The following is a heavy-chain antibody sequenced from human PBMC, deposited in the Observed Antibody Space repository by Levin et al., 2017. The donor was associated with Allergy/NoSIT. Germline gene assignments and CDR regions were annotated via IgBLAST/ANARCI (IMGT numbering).Heavy chain of an antibody. J-gene: IGHJ4*02. Sequence: GASLPLSFSSSCFTFSSYEMNWVRRAPGKGLEWVSYISSTGSTIYSADSVKGRFTISRDNAKNSLYLHMNSLRAEDTAVYYCARQRGNFWSGYNYFDYWGQGTLVTVSS. CDR1: CFTFSSYE. D-gene: IGHD3-3*01. V-gene: IGHV3-48*03. CDR2: ISSTGSTI. CDR3: ARQRGNFWSGYNYFDY.